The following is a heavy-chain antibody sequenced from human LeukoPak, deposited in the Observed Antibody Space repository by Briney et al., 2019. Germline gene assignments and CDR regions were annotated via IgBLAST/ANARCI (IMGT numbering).Heavy chain of an antibody. Sequence: GGSLRLSCAASGFTFSTHWMYWVRQAPGRELVWVSRISSDGSMTSYADSVKGRFTISRDNAKDTLYLQMTSLRVEDTAVYSCASLLTPYHGSGGGGMDVWGQGTTVTVSS. D-gene: IGHD3-10*01. J-gene: IGHJ6*02. V-gene: IGHV3-74*01. CDR1: GFTFSTHW. CDR3: ASLLTPYHGSGGGGMDV. CDR2: ISSDGSMT.